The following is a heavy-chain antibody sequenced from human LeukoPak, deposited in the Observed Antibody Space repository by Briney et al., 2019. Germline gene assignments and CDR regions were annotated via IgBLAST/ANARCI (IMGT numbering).Heavy chain of an antibody. CDR2: INHSGSN. J-gene: IGHJ4*02. Sequence: SETLSLTCAVYGGSFSGYYWSWIRQPPGKGLEWIGEINHSGSNNYNPSLKRRVPISVHTSKNQFSLKLSSVTAADTAVYYCARGIVVVPAAISLSRPGARFDYWGQGTLVTVSS. CDR1: GGSFSGYY. D-gene: IGHD2-2*02. V-gene: IGHV4-34*01. CDR3: ARGIVVVPAAISLSRPGARFDY.